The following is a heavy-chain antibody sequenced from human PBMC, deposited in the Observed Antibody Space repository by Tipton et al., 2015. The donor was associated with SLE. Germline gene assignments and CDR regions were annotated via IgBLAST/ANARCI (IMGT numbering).Heavy chain of an antibody. CDR2: IYHSGST. D-gene: IGHD3-10*01. V-gene: IGHV4-38-2*02. CDR3: ARDGLLWFGESYYFDY. Sequence: TLSLTCTVSGYSISSGYYWGWIRQPPGKGLEWIGSIYHSGSTYYNPSLKSRVTISVDTSKNQFSLKLSPVTAADTAVYYCARDGLLWFGESYYFDYRGQGTLVTVSS. J-gene: IGHJ4*02. CDR1: GYSISSGYY.